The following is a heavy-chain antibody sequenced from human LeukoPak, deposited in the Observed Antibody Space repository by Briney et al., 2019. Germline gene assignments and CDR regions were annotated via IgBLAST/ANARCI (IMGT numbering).Heavy chain of an antibody. CDR3: VRGNYYDSSGYYHYYGMDV. J-gene: IGHJ6*02. CDR2: MNLNSINT. CDR1: GYTFTSYD. D-gene: IGHD3-22*01. Sequence: GASVKVSCKTSGYTFTSYDINWVRQATGQGLEWMGWMNLNSINTGYAQRFQGRVTMTRNTSISTVYMELSSLRSEDTAVYYCVRGNYYDSSGYYHYYGMDVWGQGTTVTVSS. V-gene: IGHV1-8*01.